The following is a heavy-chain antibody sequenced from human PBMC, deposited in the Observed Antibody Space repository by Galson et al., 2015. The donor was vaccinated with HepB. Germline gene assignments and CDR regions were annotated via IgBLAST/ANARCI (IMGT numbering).Heavy chain of an antibody. J-gene: IGHJ4*02. V-gene: IGHV3-23*01. CDR1: GFTFSSYA. D-gene: IGHD2-21*02. CDR2: ISGSGGST. Sequence: LRLSCAASGFTFSSYAMSWVRQAPGKGLEWVSAISGSGGSTYYADSVKGRFTISRDNSKNTLYLQMNSLRAEDTAVYYCAKDLGSYCGGDCYSGGYWGQGTLVTVSS. CDR3: AKDLGSYCGGDCYSGGY.